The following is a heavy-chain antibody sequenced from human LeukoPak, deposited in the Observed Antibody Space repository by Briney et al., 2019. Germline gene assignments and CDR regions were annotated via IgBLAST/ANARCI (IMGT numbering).Heavy chain of an antibody. CDR3: AKRSSAYYTAFDY. CDR2: ISGSGGST. V-gene: IGHV3-23*01. Sequence: GGSLRLSCAASGFTFSSYAMSWVRQAPGKGLEWVSAISGSGGSTYYADSVKGRFTISRDNSKNTLYLQMNSLRAEDTAVFYCAKRSSAYYTAFDYWGQGTLVTVSS. D-gene: IGHD3-22*01. J-gene: IGHJ4*02. CDR1: GFTFSSYA.